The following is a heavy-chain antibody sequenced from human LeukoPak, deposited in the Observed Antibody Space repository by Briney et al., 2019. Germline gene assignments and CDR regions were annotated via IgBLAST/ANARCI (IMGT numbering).Heavy chain of an antibody. CDR3: ARGYYYDSSGYYHPREIDY. CDR1: GVSFSGYY. V-gene: IGHV4-34*01. CDR2: INHSGST. J-gene: IGHJ4*02. Sequence: SETLSLTCAVYGVSFSGYYWSWIRQPPGKGLEWIGEINHSGSTNYNPSLKSRVTISVDTSKNQFSLKLSSVTAADTAVYYCARGYYYDSSGYYHPREIDYWGQGTLVTVSS. D-gene: IGHD3-22*01.